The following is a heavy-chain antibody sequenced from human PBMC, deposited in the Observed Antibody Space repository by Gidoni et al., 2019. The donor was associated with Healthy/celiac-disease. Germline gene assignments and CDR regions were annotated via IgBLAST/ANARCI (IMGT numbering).Heavy chain of an antibody. CDR2: IYYSGST. Sequence: QVQLQASGPGLVQPSETLSLTCPVSGGSISSYYWSWIRQPPGKGLEWIGYIYYSGSTNYNPSLKSRVTISVDTSKNQFSLKLSSVTAADTAVYYCARDPYSSSRGERGWFDPWGQGTLVTVSS. CDR3: ARDPYSSSRGERGWFDP. J-gene: IGHJ5*02. D-gene: IGHD6-6*01. V-gene: IGHV4-59*01. CDR1: GGSISSYY.